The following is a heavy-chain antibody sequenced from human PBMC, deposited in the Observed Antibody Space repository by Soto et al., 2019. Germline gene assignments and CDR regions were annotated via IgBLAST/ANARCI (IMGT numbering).Heavy chain of an antibody. D-gene: IGHD3-3*01. V-gene: IGHV5-51*01. J-gene: IGHJ6*03. CDR3: ARLPIFVGYMDV. Sequence: RESLTISCKGSGYSFTSYWIGWVRQLPGKGLEWMGIIYPGDSDTRYSPSFQGQVTISADKSISTAYLQWSSLKASETAMYYCARLPIFVGYMDVWGKGTTVTVSS. CDR1: GYSFTSYW. CDR2: IYPGDSDT.